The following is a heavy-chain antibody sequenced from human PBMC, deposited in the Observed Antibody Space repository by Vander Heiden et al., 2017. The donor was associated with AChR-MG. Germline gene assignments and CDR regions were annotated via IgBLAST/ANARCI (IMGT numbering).Heavy chain of an antibody. Sequence: QLHLHQSGPGLAKPSETLSLTCTVSSGSINSSSYYWGRIRQPPGKGLEWIGHIHYTGNTYYNPSLRSRVTVSVDTSKNQFSLTVTSVTAADTAVYYCARRGGYWSRASCYSATFDPWGQGTLVTVSS. CDR1: SGSINSSSYY. D-gene: IGHD2-2*02. CDR3: ARRGGYWSRASCYSATFDP. J-gene: IGHJ5*02. CDR2: IHYTGNT. V-gene: IGHV4-39*01.